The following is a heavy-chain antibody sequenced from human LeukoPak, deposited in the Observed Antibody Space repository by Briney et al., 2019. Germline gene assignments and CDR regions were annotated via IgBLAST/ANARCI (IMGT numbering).Heavy chain of an antibody. Sequence: PGGSLRLSCAASGFTFSSYSMNWVRQAPGKGLEWVSSISSSSSYIYYADSVKGRFTISRDNAKNSLYLQMNSLRAEDTAVYYCARGPVIMYYDFWSGYSNHMDVWGKGTTVTVSS. CDR3: ARGPVIMYYDFWSGYSNHMDV. J-gene: IGHJ6*03. CDR2: ISSSSSYI. CDR1: GFTFSSYS. V-gene: IGHV3-21*01. D-gene: IGHD3-3*01.